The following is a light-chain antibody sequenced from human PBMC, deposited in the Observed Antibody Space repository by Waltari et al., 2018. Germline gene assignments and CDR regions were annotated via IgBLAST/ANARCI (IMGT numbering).Light chain of an antibody. CDR3: WLHYSGAVL. CDR1: AGAVTESHY. CDR2: NTN. Sequence: QAVVTQEPSLTVSPGGTVTLTCGSSAGAVTESHYPYWFQQKPGQAPRTLIYNTNNKLSWTPARFSGSLLAGKAALTLSGAQPEDEAEYYCWLHYSGAVLFGGGTRLTVL. V-gene: IGLV7-46*01. J-gene: IGLJ2*01.